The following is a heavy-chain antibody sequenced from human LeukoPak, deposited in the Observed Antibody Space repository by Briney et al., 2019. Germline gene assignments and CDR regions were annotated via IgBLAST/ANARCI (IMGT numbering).Heavy chain of an antibody. J-gene: IGHJ4*02. CDR2: IIPIFGTA. CDR3: ARDGCTNGVFHFDY. Sequence: GASVKVSCKASGGTFSSYAISWVRQAPGQGLEWMGRIIPIFGTANYAQKFQGRVTITTDESTSTAYMELSSLRSEDTAVYYCARDGCTNGVFHFDYWGQGTLVTVSS. V-gene: IGHV1-69*05. CDR1: GGTFSSYA. D-gene: IGHD2-8*01.